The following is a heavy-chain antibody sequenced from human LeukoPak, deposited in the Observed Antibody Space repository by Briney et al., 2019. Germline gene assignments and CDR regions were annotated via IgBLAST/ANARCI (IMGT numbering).Heavy chain of an antibody. Sequence: PGGSLRLSCAASGFTFSSYAMSWVRQAPGKGLEWVSGISGSGGNTYSADSVKGRFTISGDNSKNTLYLQMNSLRAEDTAVYYCAKSPGGGRDYWGQGTLVTVSS. V-gene: IGHV3-23*01. D-gene: IGHD2-15*01. CDR1: GFTFSSYA. CDR2: ISGSGGNT. CDR3: AKSPGGGRDY. J-gene: IGHJ4*02.